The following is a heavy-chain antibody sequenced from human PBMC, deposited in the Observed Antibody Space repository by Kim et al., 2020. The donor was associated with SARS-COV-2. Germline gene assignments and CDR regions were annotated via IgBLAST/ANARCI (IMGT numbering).Heavy chain of an antibody. CDR2: INPNSGGT. CDR3: ATLYSSSWPRGYYYYYGMDV. V-gene: IGHV1-2*02. Sequence: ASVKVSCKASGYTFTGYYMHWVRQAPGQGLEWMGWINPNSGGTNYAQKFQGRVTMTRDTSISTAYMELSRLRSDDTAVYYCATLYSSSWPRGYYYYYGMDVGGQGTTDTVSS. J-gene: IGHJ6*02. CDR1: GYTFTGYY. D-gene: IGHD6-13*01.